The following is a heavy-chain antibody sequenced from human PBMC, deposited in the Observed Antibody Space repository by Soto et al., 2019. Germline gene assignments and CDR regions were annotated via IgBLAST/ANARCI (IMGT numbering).Heavy chain of an antibody. CDR3: ARVPPTARGRATWFDP. CDR1: GGSITSGDYY. D-gene: IGHD5-18*01. J-gene: IGHJ5*02. V-gene: IGHV4-30-4*02. CDR2: IYYSGST. Sequence: SETLSLTCTVSGGSITSGDYYWSWIRQPPGKGLEWIGYIYYSGSTYYNPSLKSRVTISVDTSKNQFSLKLSSVTAADTAVYYCARVPPTARGRATWFDPWGQGTLVTVS.